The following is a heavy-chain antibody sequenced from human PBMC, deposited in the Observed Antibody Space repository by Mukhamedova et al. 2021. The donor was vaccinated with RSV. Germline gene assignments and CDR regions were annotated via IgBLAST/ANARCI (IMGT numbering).Heavy chain of an antibody. J-gene: IGHJ6*02. V-gene: IGHV3-11*05. Sequence: GLEWVSYISSSSSYTNYADSVKGRFTISRDNAKNSLYLQMNSLRAEDTAVYYCARDIASAGLDYHYRMDVWGQGYMVTVSS. CDR2: ISSSSSYT. D-gene: IGHD6-13*01. CDR3: ARDIASAGLDYHYRMDV.